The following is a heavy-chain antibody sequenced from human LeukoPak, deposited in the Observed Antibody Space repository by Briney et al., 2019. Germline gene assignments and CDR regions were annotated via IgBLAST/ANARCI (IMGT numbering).Heavy chain of an antibody. CDR3: ARVTMATIRGEIDY. V-gene: IGHV3-21*01. J-gene: IGHJ4*02. CDR1: GFTFSSYS. Sequence: TGGSLRLSCAASGFTFSSYSMNWVRQAPGKGLEWVSSISSSSYIYYADSVKGRFTISRDNAKNSLYLQMNSLRAEDTAVYYCARVTMATIRGEIDYWGQGTLVTVSS. D-gene: IGHD5-24*01. CDR2: ISSSSYI.